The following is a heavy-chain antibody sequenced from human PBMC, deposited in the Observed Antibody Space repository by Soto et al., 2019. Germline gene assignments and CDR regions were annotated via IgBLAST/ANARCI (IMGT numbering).Heavy chain of an antibody. CDR2: IFHTGST. CDR3: AKLSCTSSTCYFPGWFDP. V-gene: IGHV4-38-2*01. CDR1: GYSIISGHS. D-gene: IGHD2-2*01. J-gene: IGHJ5*02. Sequence: AETLSLTCAVSGYSIISGHSLGWVRHPAGEGLEWIGSIFHTGSTYYNPSLKSRLTISVDTTKNQFSLQLKSMTAADTAVYYCAKLSCTSSTCYFPGWFDPWGQGTLVTVSS.